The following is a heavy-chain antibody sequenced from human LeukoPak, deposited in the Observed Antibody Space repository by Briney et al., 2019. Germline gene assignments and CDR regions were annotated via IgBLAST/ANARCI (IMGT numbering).Heavy chain of an antibody. D-gene: IGHD1-1*01. Sequence: GGSLRLSCAASGVTFSLYWMSWVRQAPGKGLEWVANIKEDGSARYHVDSVKGRFTISRDNAKNSLYLQMNRLRAEDTAVYYCARVRVFSRKTAFFDYWGQGSLVTVSS. CDR2: IKEDGSAR. CDR3: ARVRVFSRKTAFFDY. J-gene: IGHJ4*02. CDR1: GVTFSLYW. V-gene: IGHV3-7*01.